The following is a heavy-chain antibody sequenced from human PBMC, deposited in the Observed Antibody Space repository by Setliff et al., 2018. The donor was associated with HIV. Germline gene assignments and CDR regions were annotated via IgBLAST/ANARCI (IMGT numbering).Heavy chain of an antibody. D-gene: IGHD6-13*01. CDR2: ISAGTGHT. CDR1: GLTFSGYP. V-gene: IGHV3-23*01. J-gene: IGHJ3*02. Sequence: PGGSLRLSCAASGLTFSGYPMSWVRQAPGKGLDWVSAISAGTGHTSYADSVKGRFSISRDKSKSTLYLQMSSLTAEDTAVYYCAGDARWPNDAFDIWGQGTVVTVSS. CDR3: AGDARWPNDAFDI.